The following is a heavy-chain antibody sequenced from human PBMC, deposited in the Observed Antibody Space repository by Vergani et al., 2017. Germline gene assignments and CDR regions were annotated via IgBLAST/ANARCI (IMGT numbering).Heavy chain of an antibody. CDR3: ARDSSGWYAEYFQD. CDR2: ISYDGSNK. Sequence: QVQLVESGGGVVQPGRSLRLSCAASGFTFSSYAMHWVRQAPGKGLEWVAVISYDGSNKYYADSVKGRFTISRDNSKNKLYLQMNSLRAEDTAVYYCARDSSGWYAEYFQDWGQGTLVTVSS. D-gene: IGHD6-19*01. CDR1: GFTFSSYA. V-gene: IGHV3-30*01. J-gene: IGHJ1*01.